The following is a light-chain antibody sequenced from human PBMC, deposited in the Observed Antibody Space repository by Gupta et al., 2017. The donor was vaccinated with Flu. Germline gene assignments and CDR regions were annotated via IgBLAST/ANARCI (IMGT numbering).Light chain of an antibody. V-gene: IGLV3-25*03. Sequence: GDAVPWQYTYWYQQSPGQAPIIIIYRDNKRPSGIPDRFSGSSSGTIVTLTICGVQADDEADYYCQSADRSGTYLVFGGGTKVTVL. CDR1: AVPWQY. J-gene: IGLJ3*02. CDR3: QSADRSGTYLV. CDR2: RDN.